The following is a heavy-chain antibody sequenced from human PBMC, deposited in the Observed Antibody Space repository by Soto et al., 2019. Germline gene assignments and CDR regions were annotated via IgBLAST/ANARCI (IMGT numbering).Heavy chain of an antibody. CDR3: AKTLASGYDSHHYYYYGMDG. D-gene: IGHD5-12*01. J-gene: IGHJ6*02. CDR2: ISGSGGST. CDR1: GFTFSSYA. Sequence: GGSLRLSCAASGFTFSSYAMSWVRQAPGKGLEWVSAISGSGGSTYYADSVKGRFTISRDNSKNTLYLQMNSLRAEDTAVYYCAKTLASGYDSHHYYYYGMDGWGQGTTVTAAS. V-gene: IGHV3-23*01.